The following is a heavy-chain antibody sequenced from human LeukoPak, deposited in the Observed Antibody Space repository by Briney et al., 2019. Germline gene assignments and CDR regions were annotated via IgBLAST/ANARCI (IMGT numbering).Heavy chain of an antibody. D-gene: IGHD6-13*01. V-gene: IGHV3-30-3*01. CDR2: ISYDGSNK. J-gene: IGHJ5*02. CDR1: GFTFSSYA. CDR3: ARGISIAAAGRGFGWFDP. Sequence: GGSLRLSCAASGFTFSSYAMHWVRQAPGKGLEWVAVISYDGSNKYYADSVKGRFTISRDNSKNTLYLQMNSLRAEDTAVYYCARGISIAAAGRGFGWFDPWGQGTLVTVSS.